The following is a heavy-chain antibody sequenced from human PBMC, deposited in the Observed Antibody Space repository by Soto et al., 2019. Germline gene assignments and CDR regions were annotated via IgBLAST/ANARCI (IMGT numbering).Heavy chain of an antibody. Sequence: SETLSLTCTVSGGSISSYYWSWIRQPPGKGLEWIGYIYYSGSTNYNPSLKSRVTISVDTSKNQFSLKLSSVTAADTAVYYCARGPPRERSGGTIFGVVIMGFMDVWGKGTTVTVSS. CDR3: ARGPPRERSGGTIFGVVIMGFMDV. J-gene: IGHJ6*04. D-gene: IGHD3-3*01. V-gene: IGHV4-59*01. CDR2: IYYSGST. CDR1: GGSISSYY.